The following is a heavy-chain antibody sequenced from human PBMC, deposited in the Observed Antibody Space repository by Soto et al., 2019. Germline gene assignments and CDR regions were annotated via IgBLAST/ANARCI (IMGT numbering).Heavy chain of an antibody. D-gene: IGHD2-21*02. J-gene: IGHJ6*02. CDR1: GGSISRYY. CDR2: MYNTGST. V-gene: IGHV4-59*01. CDR3: ARDLWGYCGADCYPLDV. Sequence: SDTLSLTCTVSGGSISRYYWSWIRQPPGKGLEWIGYMYNTGSTIYNPSLKSRVTISVDTSKNQFSLKLNSVTAADTAVYYCARDLWGYCGADCYPLDVWGQGTTVTVS.